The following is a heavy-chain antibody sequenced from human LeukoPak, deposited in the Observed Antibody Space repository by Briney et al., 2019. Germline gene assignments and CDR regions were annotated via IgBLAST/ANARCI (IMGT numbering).Heavy chain of an antibody. CDR2: ISGSGGST. D-gene: IGHD3-10*01. J-gene: IGHJ4*02. CDR1: GFTFTNYA. V-gene: IGHV3-23*01. Sequence: GGSLRLSCAASGFTFTNYAMNWVRQAPGKGLEWVSAISGSGGSTDYADSVKGRFTISRDNAKNSLYLQMNSLRAEDTAVYYCARDSGLYYYGSGSYAGPPIPFDYWGQGTLVTVSS. CDR3: ARDSGLYYYGSGSYAGPPIPFDY.